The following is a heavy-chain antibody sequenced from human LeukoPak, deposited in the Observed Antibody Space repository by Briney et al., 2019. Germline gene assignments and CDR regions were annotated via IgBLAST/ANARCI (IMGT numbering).Heavy chain of an antibody. J-gene: IGHJ5*02. CDR2: IYSSGNT. V-gene: IGHV4-39*01. D-gene: IGHD3-3*01. CDR1: GGAISTTNYY. Sequence: SETLSLTCNVSGGAISTTNYYWGWIRQPPGRDLEWIGSIYSSGNTYYNPSLESRVTISVDTSKNQSSLKLTSATAADTSVYYCARHSGLRSPFDPWGQGTLVTVSS. CDR3: ARHSGLRSPFDP.